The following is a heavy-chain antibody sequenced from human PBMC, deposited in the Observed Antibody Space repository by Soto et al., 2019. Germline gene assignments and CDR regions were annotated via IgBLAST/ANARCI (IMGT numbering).Heavy chain of an antibody. CDR1: GYNFGNHD. V-gene: IGHV1-8*02. Sequence: QVQLVQSGAEVKKPGASVKVSCKASGYNFGNHDINWVRQATGPGLECMGWMNPKNGETGHAQNFQGRVTLTRDTSISTAYMELTGLRPDDTAVYYFARGPSRLIMMAEPDEGLLWLDPCGQGTLVIVSS. CDR2: MNPKNGET. D-gene: IGHD2-21*01. J-gene: IGHJ5*02. CDR3: ARGPSRLIMMAEPDEGLLWLDP.